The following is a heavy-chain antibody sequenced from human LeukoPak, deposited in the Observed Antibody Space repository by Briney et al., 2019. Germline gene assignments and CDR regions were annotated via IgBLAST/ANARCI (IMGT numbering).Heavy chain of an antibody. CDR3: ASGRGRYCSSTSCYAPDY. D-gene: IGHD2-2*01. CDR2: ISSSSYI. J-gene: IGHJ4*02. V-gene: IGHV3-21*01. Sequence: PGGSLRLSRAASGFTFSTYSMNWVRQAPGKGLEWVSSISSSSYIYYADSVKGRFTISRDNAKNSLYLQMNSLRDEDTAVYYCASGRGRYCSSTSCYAPDYWGQGTLVTVSS. CDR1: GFTFSTYS.